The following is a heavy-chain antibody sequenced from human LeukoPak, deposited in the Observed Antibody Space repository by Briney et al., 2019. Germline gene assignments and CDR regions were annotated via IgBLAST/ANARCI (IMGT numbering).Heavy chain of an antibody. D-gene: IGHD3-10*01. J-gene: IGHJ5*02. CDR2: IIPIFGTA. V-gene: IGHV1-69*06. CDR3: ARGTYSGSYPIWFDP. CDR1: GGTFSSYA. Sequence: GASVKVSCKASGGTFSSYAISWVRQAPGQGLEWMGGIIPIFGTANYAQKFQGRVTITADKSTSTAYMELSSLRSEDTAVYYCARGTYSGSYPIWFDPWGQGTLVTVSS.